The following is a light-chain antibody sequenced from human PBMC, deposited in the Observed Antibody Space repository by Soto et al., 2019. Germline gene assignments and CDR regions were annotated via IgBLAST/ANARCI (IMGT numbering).Light chain of an antibody. V-gene: IGKV3-20*01. J-gene: IGKJ4*01. CDR1: QSVADSY. Sequence: EVVLTQSPGTLSLSPGERATLSCRASQSVADSYLAWYQQKPGRAPRLLFYAATRRATGIPDRFSGSGSGTDFTLTISRLEPEDFAVYYCQQYGSSPPETFGGGTKVEIK. CDR3: QQYGSSPPET. CDR2: AAT.